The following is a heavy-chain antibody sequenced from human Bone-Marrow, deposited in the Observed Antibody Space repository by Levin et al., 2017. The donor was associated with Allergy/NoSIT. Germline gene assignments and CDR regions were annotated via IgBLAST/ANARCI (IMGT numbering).Heavy chain of an antibody. Sequence: GGSLRLSCAASGLTLSDHYMDWVRQAPGKGLEWVGRTRDKTNGYTREYAASVKGRFTISRDDSKNSLYLQMNSLKTEDTAVYYCARSTSSWDNWFDPWGQGTLVTVSS. CDR3: ARSTSSWDNWFDP. CDR1: GLTLSDHY. CDR2: TRDKTNGYTR. J-gene: IGHJ5*02. V-gene: IGHV3-72*01. D-gene: IGHD6-13*01.